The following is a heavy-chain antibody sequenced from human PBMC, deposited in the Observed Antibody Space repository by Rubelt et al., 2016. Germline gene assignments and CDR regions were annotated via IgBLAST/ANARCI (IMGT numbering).Heavy chain of an antibody. D-gene: IGHD1-1*01. J-gene: IGHJ4*02. CDR2: ISGSGGST. CDR1: GFTFSSFA. V-gene: IGHV3-23*01. CDR3: AREGPRGYQLAY. Sequence: EVQLLESGGDLVQPGGSLRISCAASGFTFSSFAMSWVRQDPGKGLEWVSGISGSGGSTYYADSMKGRFTISRDNSKNTLYRQMKSVRADDTAGYYCAREGPRGYQLAYWGQGTLVTVSS.